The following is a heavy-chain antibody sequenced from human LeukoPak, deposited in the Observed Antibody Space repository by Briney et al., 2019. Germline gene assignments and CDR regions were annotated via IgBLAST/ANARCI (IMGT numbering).Heavy chain of an antibody. CDR1: GYTLTELS. D-gene: IGHD3-16*01. Sequence: GASVKVSCKVSGYTLTELSMHWVRQAPGKGLEWMGGFDPEDGETIYAQKFQGRVTMTEDTSTDTAYMELSSLRSEDTAVYYCATTKKGFRGTRYVFDYWGQGTLVTVPS. J-gene: IGHJ4*02. V-gene: IGHV1-24*01. CDR2: FDPEDGET. CDR3: ATTKKGFRGTRYVFDY.